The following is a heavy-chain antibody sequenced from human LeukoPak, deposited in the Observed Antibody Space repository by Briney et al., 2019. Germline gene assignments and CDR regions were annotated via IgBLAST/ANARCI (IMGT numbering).Heavy chain of an antibody. Sequence: GGSLRLSCAASGFIFGDYAMHWVRQAPGKGLEWVAFIRYDGSNKYYADSVRGRFTISRDNSKNTLYLRMNSLRAEDTAVYYCAKDSYNYFDYWGQGTLVTVSS. V-gene: IGHV3-30*02. CDR1: GFIFGDYA. CDR3: AKDSYNYFDY. CDR2: IRYDGSNK. J-gene: IGHJ4*02.